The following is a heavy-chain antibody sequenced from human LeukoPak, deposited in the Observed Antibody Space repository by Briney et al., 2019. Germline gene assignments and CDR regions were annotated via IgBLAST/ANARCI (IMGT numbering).Heavy chain of an antibody. V-gene: IGHV3-23*01. Sequence: PGGSLRLSCAASGFTFSSYAMSWVRQAPGKGLEWVSAISGSGGSTYYADSVKGRFTISRDNSKNTLYLQMNSLRAEDTAVYYCARDKQRDFDFWSGSFYYYMDVWGKGTTVTVSS. J-gene: IGHJ6*03. CDR1: GFTFSSYA. CDR2: ISGSGGST. D-gene: IGHD3-3*01. CDR3: ARDKQRDFDFWSGSFYYYMDV.